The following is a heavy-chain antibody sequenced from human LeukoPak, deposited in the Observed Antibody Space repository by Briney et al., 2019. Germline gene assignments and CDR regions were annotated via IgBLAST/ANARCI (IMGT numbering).Heavy chain of an antibody. Sequence: GGSLRLSCAASGFTFSSYSMNWVRQAPGKGLEWVSAISGSGGSTYYADSVKGRFTISRDNSKNTLYLQMNSLRAEDTAVYYCAKDAIPAATAVDAFDIWGQGTMVTVSS. CDR2: ISGSGGST. V-gene: IGHV3-23*01. J-gene: IGHJ3*02. D-gene: IGHD2-2*01. CDR1: GFTFSSYS. CDR3: AKDAIPAATAVDAFDI.